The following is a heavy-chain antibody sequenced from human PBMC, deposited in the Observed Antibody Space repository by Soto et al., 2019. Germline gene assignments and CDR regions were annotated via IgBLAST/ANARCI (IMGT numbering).Heavy chain of an antibody. CDR2: IIPIFGTA. CDR1: GGTFSSYA. Sequence: SVKVSCKASGGTFSSYAISWVRQAPGQGLEWMGGIIPIFGTANYAQKFQGRVTITADKSTSTAYMELSSLRSEDTAVYYCAREAAAGIAFDYWGQGTLVTVSS. J-gene: IGHJ4*02. V-gene: IGHV1-69*06. D-gene: IGHD6-13*01. CDR3: AREAAAGIAFDY.